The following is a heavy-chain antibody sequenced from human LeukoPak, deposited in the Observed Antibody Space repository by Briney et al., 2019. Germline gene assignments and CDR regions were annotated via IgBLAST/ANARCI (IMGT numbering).Heavy chain of an antibody. D-gene: IGHD6-25*01. V-gene: IGHV1-69*05. Sequence: SEKVSCKASVGTFSSYAISWVRQAPGQGLEWMGGIIPIFGTANYAQKFQCRVTITTDKSTSTAYMELSSLRSEDTAVYYCARPGTTADYFDYWGQGTLVTVSA. CDR2: IIPIFGTA. CDR3: ARPGTTADYFDY. J-gene: IGHJ4*02. CDR1: VGTFSSYA.